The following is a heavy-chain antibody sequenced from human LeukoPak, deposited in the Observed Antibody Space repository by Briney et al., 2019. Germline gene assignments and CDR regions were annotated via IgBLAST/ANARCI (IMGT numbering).Heavy chain of an antibody. Sequence: KPGGSLRLSCAASGFTFSSNSMNWVRQAPGKGLEWVSSISSSSSYIYYAHSVKGRFTISRDNAKNSLYLQMNSLRAEDTAVYYCARDVAAAVNWGQGTLVTVSS. D-gene: IGHD6-13*01. CDR1: GFTFSSNS. V-gene: IGHV3-21*01. CDR2: ISSSSSYI. J-gene: IGHJ4*02. CDR3: ARDVAAAVN.